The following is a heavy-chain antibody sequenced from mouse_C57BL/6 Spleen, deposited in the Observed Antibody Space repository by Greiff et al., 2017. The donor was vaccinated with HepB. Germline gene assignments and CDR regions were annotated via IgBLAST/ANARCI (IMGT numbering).Heavy chain of an antibody. V-gene: IGHV1-82*01. D-gene: IGHD6-1*01. J-gene: IGHJ2*01. CDR3: ARSVPAYYGDY. Sequence: QVQLQQSGPELVKPGASVKISCKASGYAFSSSWMNWVKQRPGKGLEWIGRIYPGDGDTNYNGKFKGKATLTADKSSSTAYMQLSSLTSEDSAVYFCARSVPAYYGDYWGQGTTLTVSS. CDR2: IYPGDGDT. CDR1: GYAFSSSW.